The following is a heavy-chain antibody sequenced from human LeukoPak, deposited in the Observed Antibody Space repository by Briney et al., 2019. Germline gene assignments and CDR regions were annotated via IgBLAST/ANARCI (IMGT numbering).Heavy chain of an antibody. CDR2: INPISGGT. Sequence: ASVKVSCKASGYTFTNYYMHWVRQAPGQGLEWMGWINPISGGTNYPQKFQGRVTMTRDTSISTAYMELSRLRSDDTAVYYCARDRGATYDAFDIWGQGTMVTVSS. J-gene: IGHJ3*02. D-gene: IGHD1-26*01. V-gene: IGHV1-2*02. CDR1: GYTFTNYY. CDR3: ARDRGATYDAFDI.